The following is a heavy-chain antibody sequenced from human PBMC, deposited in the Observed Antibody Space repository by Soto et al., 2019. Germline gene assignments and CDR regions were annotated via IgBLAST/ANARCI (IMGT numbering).Heavy chain of an antibody. CDR2: ISGSGGST. J-gene: IGHJ3*02. Sequence: GGSLRLPRAAPGFTSSSQTMSWVFQPPGKGLEWVSAISGSGGSTYYADSVKGGFTISRDNSKSTLYLQMNSLRAEDTAVYYCARSAVAGWDAFDIWGQGTIVTVSS. CDR3: ARSAVAGWDAFDI. D-gene: IGHD6-19*01. V-gene: IGHV3-23*01. CDR1: GFTSSSQT.